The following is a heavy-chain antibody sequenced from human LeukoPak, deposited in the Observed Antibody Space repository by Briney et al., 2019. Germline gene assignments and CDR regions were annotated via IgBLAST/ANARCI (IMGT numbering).Heavy chain of an antibody. CDR2: IYYSGST. V-gene: IGHV4-31*03. CDR1: GGSISSGGYY. D-gene: IGHD2-15*01. Sequence: PSETLSLTCTVSGGSISSGGYYWSWIRRHPGKGLEWIGYIYYSGSTYYNPSLKSRVTISVDTSKNQFSLKLSSVTAADTAVYYCARGSGDGGYCSGGSCYESPYYFDYWGQGTLVTVSS. CDR3: ARGSGDGGYCSGGSCYESPYYFDY. J-gene: IGHJ4*02.